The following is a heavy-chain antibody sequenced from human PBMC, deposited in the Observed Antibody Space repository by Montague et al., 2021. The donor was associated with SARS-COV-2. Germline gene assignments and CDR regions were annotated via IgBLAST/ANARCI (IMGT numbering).Heavy chain of an antibody. CDR1: GFAFSSYA. J-gene: IGHJ4*02. CDR2: IYSGGSST. CDR3: AKGPHYDFWSGYYFDY. Sequence: SLRLSCAASGFAFSSYAMSWVRQAPGKGLEWVSVIYSGGSSTYXXXSXXXRFTISRDNSKNTLYLQMNSLRAEDTAVYYCAKGPHYDFWSGYYFDYWGQGTLVTVSS. V-gene: IGHV3-23*03. D-gene: IGHD3-3*01.